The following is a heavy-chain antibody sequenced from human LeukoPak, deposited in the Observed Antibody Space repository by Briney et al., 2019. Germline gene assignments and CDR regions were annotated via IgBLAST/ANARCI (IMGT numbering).Heavy chain of an antibody. CDR2: ISGSGGSA. CDR1: GFTFSSYA. J-gene: IGHJ4*02. D-gene: IGHD3-3*01. V-gene: IGHV3-23*01. Sequence: GGSLRLSCAASGFTFSSYAMSWVRQAPGKGLEWVSAISGSGGSAYYADSVKGRFTISRDNSKNTLYLQMNCLRAEDTAVYYCAKDTDYDFWSGYPHYFDYWGQGTLVTVSS. CDR3: AKDTDYDFWSGYPHYFDY.